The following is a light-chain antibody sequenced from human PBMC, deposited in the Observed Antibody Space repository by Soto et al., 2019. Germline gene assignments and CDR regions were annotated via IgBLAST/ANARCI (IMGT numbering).Light chain of an antibody. CDR2: GAS. V-gene: IGKV3-15*01. Sequence: EIVLTQSPGTLSLSPGERATLSCRASQSLSSSFLAWYQQKPGQAPRLLIYGASTRATGIPARFSGSGSGTEFTLTISSLQSEDFAVYYCQQYNNWPETLGQGTKVDI. J-gene: IGKJ1*01. CDR3: QQYNNWPET. CDR1: QSLSSS.